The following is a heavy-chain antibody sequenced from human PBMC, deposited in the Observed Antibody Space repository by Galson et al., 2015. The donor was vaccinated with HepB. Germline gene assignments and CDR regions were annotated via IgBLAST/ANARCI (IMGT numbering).Heavy chain of an antibody. Sequence: SVKVSCKASGGTFSSYAISWVRQAPGQGLEWMGGIIPIFGTANYAQKFQGRVTITADESTSTAYMELSSLRSEDTAVYYCARDIAARANWFDPWGQGTLVTVSS. D-gene: IGHD6-6*01. J-gene: IGHJ5*02. V-gene: IGHV1-69*13. CDR2: IIPIFGTA. CDR3: ARDIAARANWFDP. CDR1: GGTFSSYA.